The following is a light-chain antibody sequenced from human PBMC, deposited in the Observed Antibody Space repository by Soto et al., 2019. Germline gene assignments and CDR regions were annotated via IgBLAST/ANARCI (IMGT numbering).Light chain of an antibody. J-gene: IGKJ1*01. CDR1: QSISAF. CDR2: TAS. CDR3: QQSFGIVWT. Sequence: DIQMTQSPSSLSASIGDRVTITCRAGQSISAFLNWYQQKPGKAPKLLVYTASTLKTGVPSRFSGSASGTDFTLTISNLQPEDSAIYYCQQSFGIVWTLGQGTKVDLK. V-gene: IGKV1-39*01.